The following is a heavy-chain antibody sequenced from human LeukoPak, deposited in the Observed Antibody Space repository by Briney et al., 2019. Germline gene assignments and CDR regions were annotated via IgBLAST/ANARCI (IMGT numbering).Heavy chain of an antibody. J-gene: IGHJ3*02. CDR2: IIPIFGTA. CDR3: AREGSGSSQVYAFDI. V-gene: IGHV1-69*13. Sequence: GASVKVSCKASGYTFSSYAISWVRQSPGQGLEWMGGIIPIFGTANYAQKFQGRVTITADESTSTAYMELSSLRSEDTAVYYCAREGSGSSQVYAFDIWGQGTMVTVSS. CDR1: GYTFSSYA. D-gene: IGHD1-26*01.